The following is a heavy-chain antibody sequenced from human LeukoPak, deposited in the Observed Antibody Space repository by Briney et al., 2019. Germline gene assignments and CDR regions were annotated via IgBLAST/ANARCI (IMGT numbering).Heavy chain of an antibody. CDR1: GDSISSGSYY. V-gene: IGHV4-61*02. CDR2: IYTSGST. Sequence: ASQTLSLTCSVSGDSISSGSYYWSWIRQPAGKGLEWIGRIYTSGSTNYIPSLKSRLTISVDTSKNQFSLRLSSVTAADTAVYYCARSGSGYLRYYFDYWGQGTLVTVSS. J-gene: IGHJ4*02. D-gene: IGHD5-12*01. CDR3: ARSGSGYLRYYFDY.